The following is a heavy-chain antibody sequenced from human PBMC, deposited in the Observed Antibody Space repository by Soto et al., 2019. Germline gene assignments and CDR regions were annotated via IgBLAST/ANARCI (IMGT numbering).Heavy chain of an antibody. J-gene: IGHJ6*04. CDR1: GGSVSGHH. CDR2: INHTGIT. Sequence: SETLSLTCAVSGGSVSGHHWSWIRQAPRKGLEWLGDINHTGITNYNPSLKSRVTLSVDTSKKEFSLKMSSVTAEDTAVYYCARRGDTALLDHSGMDVWGEVPKLALST. CDR3: ARRGDTALLDHSGMDV. V-gene: IGHV4-34*01. D-gene: IGHD5-18*01.